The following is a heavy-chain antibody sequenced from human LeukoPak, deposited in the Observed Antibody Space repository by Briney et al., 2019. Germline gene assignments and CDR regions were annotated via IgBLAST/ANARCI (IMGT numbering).Heavy chain of an antibody. CDR1: GYTFTSYD. J-gene: IGHJ4*02. Sequence: ASVKVSCKASGYTFTSYDINWVRQATGQGVEWMGWMNPNSGNTGYAQKFQGRVTMTRNTSISTAYMELSSLRSEDTAVYYCARGTLTGTIGDYWGQGTLVTVSS. CDR2: MNPNSGNT. CDR3: ARGTLTGTIGDY. D-gene: IGHD1-7*01. V-gene: IGHV1-8*01.